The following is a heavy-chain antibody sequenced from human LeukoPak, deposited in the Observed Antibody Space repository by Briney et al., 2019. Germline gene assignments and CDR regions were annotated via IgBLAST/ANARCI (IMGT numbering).Heavy chain of an antibody. CDR1: GFTFSSYG. CDR3: AKASSAGDSSSWNY. V-gene: IGHV3-23*01. J-gene: IGHJ4*02. D-gene: IGHD6-13*01. Sequence: GGSLRLSCAASGFTFSSYGMSWVRQAPGKGLKWVSDISASGGSTYYADPVKGRFTISRDNSKKTLHLQMNSLRAEDTAIYYCAKASSAGDSSSWNYRGQGTLVTVSS. CDR2: ISASGGST.